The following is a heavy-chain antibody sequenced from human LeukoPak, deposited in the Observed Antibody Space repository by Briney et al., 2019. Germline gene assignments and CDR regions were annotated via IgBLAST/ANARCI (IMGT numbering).Heavy chain of an antibody. V-gene: IGHV3-53*01. CDR1: GFTFISYS. CDR2: IYSDGNT. Sequence: GSLRLSCAASGFTFISYSMNWVRQAPGKGLEWVSFIYSDGNTYYADSVKGRFTLSRDSSRNTLYLQMNSLRVDDTAVYYCAGDTHSSSWYDHWGQGTLVTVSS. D-gene: IGHD6-19*01. CDR3: AGDTHSSSWYDH. J-gene: IGHJ5*02.